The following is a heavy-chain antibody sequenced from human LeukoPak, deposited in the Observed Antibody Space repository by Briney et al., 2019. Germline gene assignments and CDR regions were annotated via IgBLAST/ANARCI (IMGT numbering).Heavy chain of an antibody. V-gene: IGHV4-39*01. Sequence: PSETLSLTCTVSGGSISSSSYYWGWIRQPPGKGLEWIGSIYYSGSTYYNPSLKSRVPISVDTSKNQFSLKLSSVTAADTAVYYCARRRFGYSGYDPHTFDYWGQGTLVTVSS. D-gene: IGHD5-12*01. J-gene: IGHJ4*02. CDR3: ARRRFGYSGYDPHTFDY. CDR2: IYYSGST. CDR1: GGSISSSSYY.